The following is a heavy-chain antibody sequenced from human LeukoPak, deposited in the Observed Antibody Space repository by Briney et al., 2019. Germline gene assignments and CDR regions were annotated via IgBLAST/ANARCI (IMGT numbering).Heavy chain of an antibody. J-gene: IGHJ4*02. CDR3: ARVRAAGTGDY. V-gene: IGHV4-39*07. CDR1: GGSIRSSSYY. Sequence: PSETLSLTCTVSGGSIRSSSYYWGWIRQPPGKGLEWIGSIYYSGTTYYNPSLKSRVTISVDTSKNQFSLKLSSVTAADTAVYYCARVRAAGTGDYWDQGTLVTVSS. CDR2: IYYSGTT. D-gene: IGHD6-13*01.